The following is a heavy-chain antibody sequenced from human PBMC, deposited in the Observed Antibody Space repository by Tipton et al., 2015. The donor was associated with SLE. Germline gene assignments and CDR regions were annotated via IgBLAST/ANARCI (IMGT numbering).Heavy chain of an antibody. J-gene: IGHJ4*02. V-gene: IGHV4-59*11. CDR1: GASIRGHY. Sequence: TLSLTYSVSGASIRGHYWYWIRQPPGKGLEWIGYIHYSGSTKYTPSLKSRVTMSVDTSKNQFSLKLNSVTAADTAVYYCARDRGYWGQGTLVTVSS. CDR2: IHYSGST. D-gene: IGHD3-16*01. CDR3: ARDRGY.